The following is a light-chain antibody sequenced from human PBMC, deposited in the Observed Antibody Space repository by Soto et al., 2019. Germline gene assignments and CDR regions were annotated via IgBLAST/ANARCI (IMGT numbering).Light chain of an antibody. Sequence: QSARIRPASVSGSPERSIPIPGPEPRVTVGGYNYVSWYQQHPGKAPKLMIYDVSNRPSGVSNRFSGSKSGNTASLTISGLQAEDEADYYCSSYTSSSTLYVVFGGGTKVTVL. CDR2: DVS. J-gene: IGLJ2*01. CDR3: SSYTSSSTLYVV. CDR1: RVTVGGYNY. V-gene: IGLV2-14*01.